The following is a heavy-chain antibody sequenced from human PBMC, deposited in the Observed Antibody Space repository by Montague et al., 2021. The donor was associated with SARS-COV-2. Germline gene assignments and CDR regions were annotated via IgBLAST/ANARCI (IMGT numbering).Heavy chain of an antibody. J-gene: IGHJ4*02. CDR1: GFTFSSYG. CDR3: ARPRGGSYQTSFDY. D-gene: IGHD1-26*01. Sequence: SLRLSCAASGFTFSSYGMHWVRQAPGKGLEWVAVIWYDGSNKYYXDSVKGRFTISRDNSKNTLYLQMNSLRAEDTAVYYCARPRGGSYQTSFDYWGQGTLVTVSS. CDR2: IWYDGSNK. V-gene: IGHV3-33*01.